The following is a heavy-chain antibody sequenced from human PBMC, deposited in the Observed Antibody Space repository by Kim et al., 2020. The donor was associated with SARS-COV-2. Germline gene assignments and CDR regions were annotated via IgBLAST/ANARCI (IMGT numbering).Heavy chain of an antibody. Sequence: VRVRFTISRDTSNNTLYLQMNNLRAEDTAVYYCAGTEMTTVTPVYFDIWGQGTMVTVSS. CDR3: AGTEMTTVTPVYFDI. V-gene: IGHV3-30*14. J-gene: IGHJ3*02. D-gene: IGHD4-17*01.